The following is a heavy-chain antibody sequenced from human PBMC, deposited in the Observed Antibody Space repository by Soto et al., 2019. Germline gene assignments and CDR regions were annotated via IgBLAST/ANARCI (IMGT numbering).Heavy chain of an antibody. CDR2: ISYDGSNK. V-gene: IGHV3-30-3*01. CDR1: GFTFSSYA. J-gene: IGHJ6*02. D-gene: IGHD3-16*02. CDR3: ARGYRWGMDV. Sequence: QVQLVESGGGVVQPGRSLRLSCAASGFTFSSYAMHWVRQAPGKGLEWVAVISYDGSNKYYADSVKGRFTISRDNSKNTLYLQMNSLRAEDTALYYCARGYRWGMDVWGQGTTVTVSS.